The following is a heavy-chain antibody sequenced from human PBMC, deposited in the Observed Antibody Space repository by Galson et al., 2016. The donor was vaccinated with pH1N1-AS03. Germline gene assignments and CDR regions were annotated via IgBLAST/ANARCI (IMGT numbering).Heavy chain of an antibody. CDR2: IYSGGGT. V-gene: IGHV4-39*07. CDR1: GASVNTKNYY. D-gene: IGHD3-22*01. CDR3: ARDLTDYYDSSGYPPHNGFDP. J-gene: IGHJ5*02. Sequence: SETLSLTCTVSGASVNTKNYYWTWIRQSPEKGLEWIGSIYSGGGTYYNPSLKNRVIISVDTSKNQFSLRLNSVTAADRAMYYCARDLTDYYDSSGYPPHNGFDPWGQGTLVTVSS.